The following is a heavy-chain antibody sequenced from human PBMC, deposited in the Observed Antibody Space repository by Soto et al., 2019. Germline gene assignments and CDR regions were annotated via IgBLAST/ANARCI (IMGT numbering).Heavy chain of an antibody. CDR1: GFTFSSYT. Sequence: EVQLVESGGGLVQPGGSLRLSCTTSGFTFSSYTMNWVRQAPGKGLEWVSSITSSGSSIYYGDSVRGRFTISRDNANGKTSLYLHMNSLRVEDTAVYYCARDGSEGSGEIGYYYYMAVWGTGTTVTVSS. CDR2: ITSSGSSI. D-gene: IGHD2-15*01. CDR3: ARDGSEGSGEIGYYYYMAV. J-gene: IGHJ6*03. V-gene: IGHV3-21*01.